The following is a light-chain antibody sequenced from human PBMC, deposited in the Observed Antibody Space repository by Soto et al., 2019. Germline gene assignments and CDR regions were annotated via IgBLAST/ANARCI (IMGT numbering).Light chain of an antibody. V-gene: IGKV4-1*01. J-gene: IGKJ1*01. CDR1: QSVLYSSNNKNY. CDR3: QQYYSPWT. Sequence: DIVMTQSPDSLAVSLGERATINCKSSQSVLYSSNNKNYLAWYQQKPGQPPKLLIYWASTRESGLPDRFSGSGSGTDSPPTISSLQAEDVAVYYCQQYYSPWTFGQGTKVEIK. CDR2: WAS.